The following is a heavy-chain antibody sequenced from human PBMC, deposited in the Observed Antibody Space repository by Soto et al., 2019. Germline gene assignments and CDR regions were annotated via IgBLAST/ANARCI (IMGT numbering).Heavy chain of an antibody. Sequence: GGSLRLSCAASGFTFSSYSMNWVRQAPGKGLEWVSSISSSSSYIYYADSVKGRFTISRDNAKNSLYLQMNSLRAEDTAVYYCATLPEGATMEGGEYYYYYYMDVWGKGTTVTVSS. D-gene: IGHD5-12*01. J-gene: IGHJ6*03. CDR2: ISSSSSYI. V-gene: IGHV3-21*01. CDR1: GFTFSSYS. CDR3: ATLPEGATMEGGEYYYYYYMDV.